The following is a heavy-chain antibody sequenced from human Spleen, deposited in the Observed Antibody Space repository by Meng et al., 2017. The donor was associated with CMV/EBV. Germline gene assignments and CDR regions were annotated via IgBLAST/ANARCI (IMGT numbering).Heavy chain of an antibody. J-gene: IGHJ4*02. D-gene: IGHD3-22*01. CDR3: ARDFYSLTSGYGLCFDY. CDR1: YTFPSYG. V-gene: IGHV1-18*01. Sequence: YTFPSYGINWVRQAPGQGLEWMGWIRVYNGDTKYAHQFQDRFTMTTDTSTSTAYMELRSLRSDDTAAYYCARDFYSLTSGYGLCFDYWGQGTLVTVSS. CDR2: IRVYNGDT.